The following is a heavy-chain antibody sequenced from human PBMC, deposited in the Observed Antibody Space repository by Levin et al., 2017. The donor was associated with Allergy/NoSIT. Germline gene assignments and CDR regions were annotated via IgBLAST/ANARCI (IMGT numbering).Heavy chain of an antibody. CDR2: ITGGGFNT. Sequence: PGGSLRLSCAASGFTFSDYAMTWVRQAPGKGLEWVSVITGGGFNTYYGDSVKGRFTVSRDNSKNTLYLELNSLRAEDTAVYYCAKRQAGTSGFSLDVWGQGTMVTVSS. V-gene: IGHV3-23*01. CDR3: AKRQAGTSGFSLDV. CDR1: GFTFSDYA. D-gene: IGHD6-19*01. J-gene: IGHJ3*01.